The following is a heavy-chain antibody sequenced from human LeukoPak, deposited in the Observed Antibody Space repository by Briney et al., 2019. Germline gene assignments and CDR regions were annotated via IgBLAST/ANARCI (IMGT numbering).Heavy chain of an antibody. CDR2: IYYTGSA. Sequence: ASETLSLTCTVSGGSLTNSFWGWIRQPPGKGLEWIGTIYYTGSAYYNPSLKSRVTISVDTSNNQFSLKLSSVTAADTAVYYCARSVVVVVPGTVDYWGQGTLVTVSS. CDR3: ARSVVVVVPGTVDY. J-gene: IGHJ4*02. V-gene: IGHV4-39*01. CDR1: GGSLTNSF. D-gene: IGHD2-15*01.